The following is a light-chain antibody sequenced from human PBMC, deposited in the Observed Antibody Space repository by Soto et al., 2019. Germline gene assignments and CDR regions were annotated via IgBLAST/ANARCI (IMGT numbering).Light chain of an antibody. V-gene: IGKV3-20*01. CDR1: QSIGSNS. CDR2: ATS. J-gene: IGKJ1*01. CDR3: QHYGSSPRT. Sequence: EIVLTQSPGTLSLSPGESATLSCRASQSIGSNSLAWYQQRPGQVPRLLISATSTRATGIPDRFSGSGSGTDFTLTISRLEPEDFAIYYCQHYGSSPRTFGHGTKVDSK.